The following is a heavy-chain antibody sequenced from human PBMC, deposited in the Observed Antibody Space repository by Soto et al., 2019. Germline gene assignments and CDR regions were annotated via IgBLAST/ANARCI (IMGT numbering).Heavy chain of an antibody. Sequence: QVQLQQWGAGLLKPSETLSLNCAVNGGSLSGYYWSWIRQPPGKGLEWIGEIKDGGYTNYSPSLKSRATISSDRSNNQFSRRLYSVTAADTGVYYCARGQEGVVSTHWDQGALVTVSS. CDR3: ARGQEGVVSTH. CDR2: IKDGGYT. D-gene: IGHD2-8*02. CDR1: GGSLSGYY. V-gene: IGHV4-34*01. J-gene: IGHJ4*02.